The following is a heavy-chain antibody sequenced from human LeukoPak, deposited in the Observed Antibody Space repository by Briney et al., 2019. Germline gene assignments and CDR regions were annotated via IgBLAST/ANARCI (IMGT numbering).Heavy chain of an antibody. V-gene: IGHV3-66*01. CDR3: AREDSYYYGSGSYPFDY. CDR2: IYSGGST. J-gene: IGHJ4*02. Sequence: GGSLRLSCAASGFTVSSNYMNWVRQAPGKGLEWVSVIYSGGSTYYADSVKGRFTISRDNSKNTLYLQMNSLRAEDTAVYYCAREDSYYYGSGSYPFDYWGQGTLVTVSS. D-gene: IGHD3-10*01. CDR1: GFTVSSNY.